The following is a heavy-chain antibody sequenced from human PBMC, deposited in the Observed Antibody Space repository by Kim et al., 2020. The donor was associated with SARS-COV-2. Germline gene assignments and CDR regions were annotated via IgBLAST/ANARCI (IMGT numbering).Heavy chain of an antibody. CDR2: ISYDGSNK. CDR1: GFTFSDFG. D-gene: IGHD3-10*01. Sequence: GGYLRLSCAASGFTFSDFGIHWVRQAPGKGLEWVLFISYDGSNKKFADSVKGRFIISRDNSKNMLYLQTNSLSAEDTAVYFCAKNMDASGNTFDYCGQG. V-gene: IGHV3-30*18. J-gene: IGHJ4*02. CDR3: AKNMDASGNTFDY.